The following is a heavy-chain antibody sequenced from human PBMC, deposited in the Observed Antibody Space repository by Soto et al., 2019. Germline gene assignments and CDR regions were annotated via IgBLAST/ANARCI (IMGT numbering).Heavy chain of an antibody. Sequence: QVQLQESGPGQVKPSQTLSLTCTVSGGSISSGDYYWSWIRQPPGKGLEWIGYIYSSGSTYYNPSLKSRVTISVDTSKNQFSLKLNSVTAADTAMYYCAREYNSGWYVAFDIWGQGTMVTVSS. CDR3: AREYNSGWYVAFDI. D-gene: IGHD6-19*01. V-gene: IGHV4-30-4*01. CDR1: GGSISSGDYY. J-gene: IGHJ3*02. CDR2: IYSSGST.